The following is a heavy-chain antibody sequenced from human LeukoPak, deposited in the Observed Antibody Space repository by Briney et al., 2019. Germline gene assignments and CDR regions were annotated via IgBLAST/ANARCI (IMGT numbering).Heavy chain of an antibody. D-gene: IGHD6-19*01. Sequence: QPGGSLRLSCAASGFTFSSYAMNWVRQAPGKGLEWVSNISGRGGSTYYADSVKGRFTISRDNSKNTLYLQMNSLRAEGTAVYYCAKSVGGTGDPVDYWGQGTLVIVSA. J-gene: IGHJ4*02. CDR3: AKSVGGTGDPVDY. CDR1: GFTFSSYA. CDR2: ISGRGGST. V-gene: IGHV3-23*01.